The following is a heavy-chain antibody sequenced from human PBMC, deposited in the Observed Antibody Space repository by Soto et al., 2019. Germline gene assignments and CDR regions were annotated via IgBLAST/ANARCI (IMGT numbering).Heavy chain of an antibody. J-gene: IGHJ4*02. Sequence: QVHLVQSGLEVKKPGASVKVSCKTSGYTFSNYGIARVRQAPGQGLEWMGWINGYNANTNYAHKFQGRVTMTIDASATTAYVELRSVGSDDTAVFYYPRGAGPVQFDHWGQGTLVTVS. CDR3: PRGAGPVQFDH. CDR1: GYTFSNYG. V-gene: IGHV1-18*01. CDR2: INGYNANT.